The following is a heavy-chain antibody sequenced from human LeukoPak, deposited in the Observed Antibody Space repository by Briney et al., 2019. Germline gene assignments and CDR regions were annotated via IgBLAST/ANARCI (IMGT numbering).Heavy chain of an antibody. Sequence: ASVKVSCKASGYTFTSYYMHWVRQAPGQGLEWTGIINPSGGDTSYAQKFQGRLTMTRDKSTNTVYMELTSLRSEDTAVYYCAREVMDNLRFDYWGQGTLVTVSS. J-gene: IGHJ4*02. V-gene: IGHV1-46*01. CDR2: INPSGGDT. CDR1: GYTFTSYY. D-gene: IGHD1-14*01. CDR3: AREVMDNLRFDY.